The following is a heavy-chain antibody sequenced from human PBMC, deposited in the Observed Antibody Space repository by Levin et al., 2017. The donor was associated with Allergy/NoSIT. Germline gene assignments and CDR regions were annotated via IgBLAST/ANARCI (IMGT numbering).Heavy chain of an antibody. CDR3: ARRPIRAPTEWLLGNWYFDL. J-gene: IGHJ2*01. D-gene: IGHD3-3*01. Sequence: SETLSLTCTVSGGSIRTSGYYWGWIRQPPGKGLEWIGSVYYSGYTYYRPFLRSRVTIPIDTSKNPFSLKLSSLIDAHTAVYYCARRPIRAPTEWLLGNWYFDLWGRGTLVTVSS. V-gene: IGHV4-39*01. CDR2: VYYSGYT. CDR1: GGSIRTSGYY.